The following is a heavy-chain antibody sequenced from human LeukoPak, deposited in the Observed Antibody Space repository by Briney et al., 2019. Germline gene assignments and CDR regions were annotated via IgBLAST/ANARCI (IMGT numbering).Heavy chain of an antibody. D-gene: IGHD2-15*01. V-gene: IGHV5-51*01. Sequence: GESLKISCKGPEYSFATYWIGWVRQMPGQGLEWMGIIFPGDSDTRYSPSFQGQVTISADKSISTAYLQWSSLKASDTAIYYCASEYCSGGNCYFDYWGQGTLVTVSS. CDR1: EYSFATYW. J-gene: IGHJ4*02. CDR2: IFPGDSDT. CDR3: ASEYCSGGNCYFDY.